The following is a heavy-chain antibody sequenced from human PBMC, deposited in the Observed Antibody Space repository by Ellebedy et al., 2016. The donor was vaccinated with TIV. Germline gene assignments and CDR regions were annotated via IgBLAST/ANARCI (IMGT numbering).Heavy chain of an antibody. J-gene: IGHJ4*02. Sequence: PGGSLRLSCAASGFTFSSYGMHWVRQAPGKGLAWVAPINPDGSGTSYVDSAKGRFTIARDNAKNSVFLQLNSLRAEDTAVYYCARIVRTSPVYWGRGTLVTVSS. D-gene: IGHD2-21*01. CDR3: ARIVRTSPVY. CDR1: GFTFSSYG. CDR2: INPDGSGT. V-gene: IGHV3-7*01.